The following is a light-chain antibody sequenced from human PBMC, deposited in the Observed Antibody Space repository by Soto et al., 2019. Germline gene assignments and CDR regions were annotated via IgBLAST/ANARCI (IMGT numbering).Light chain of an antibody. CDR1: SSNIGNKY. J-gene: IGLJ2*01. CDR3: AAWDGRLNML. CDR2: GND. V-gene: IGLV1-47*01. Sequence: QSVLTQPPSASGTPGQRVTISCSGSSSNIGNKYVDWYQQVPGTAPKLLIYGNDQRPSGVPDRFSVSKSGTSAFLAISGPLSGDEADYYLAAWDGRLNMLLGGQTKHTVL.